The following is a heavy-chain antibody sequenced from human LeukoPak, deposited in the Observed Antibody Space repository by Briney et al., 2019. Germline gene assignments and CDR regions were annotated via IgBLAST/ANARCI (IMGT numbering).Heavy chain of an antibody. Sequence: SETLSLTCTVSGGSISSYYWSWIRPPPGKGLEWIGYIYYSGSTNYNPSLKSRVTISVDTSKNQFSLKLSSVTAADTAVYYCARGGYYDFWSGYSYYFDYWGQGTLVTVSS. J-gene: IGHJ4*02. CDR3: ARGGYYDFWSGYSYYFDY. V-gene: IGHV4-59*12. CDR2: IYYSGST. CDR1: GGSISSYY. D-gene: IGHD3-3*01.